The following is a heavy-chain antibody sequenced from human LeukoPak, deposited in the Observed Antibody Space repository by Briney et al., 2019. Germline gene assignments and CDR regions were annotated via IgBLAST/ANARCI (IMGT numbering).Heavy chain of an antibody. CDR2: INHSGST. CDR1: GGSFSGYY. D-gene: IGHD6-13*01. V-gene: IGHV4-34*01. J-gene: IGHJ4*02. CDR3: AMIAAGGY. Sequence: SETLSLTCAVYGGSFSGYYWSWIRQPPGKGLEWIGEINHSGSTNYNPSLKSRVTISVDTSKNQFSLKLSSVTAADTAVYYCAMIAAGGYGGQGTLVTVSS.